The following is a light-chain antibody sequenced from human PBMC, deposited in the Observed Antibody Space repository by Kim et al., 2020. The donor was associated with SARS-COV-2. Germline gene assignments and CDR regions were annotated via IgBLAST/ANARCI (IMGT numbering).Light chain of an antibody. J-gene: IGLJ3*02. CDR3: YSAADNNSSL. Sequence: SYELTQPSSVSVSPGQTARLTCSGDVLAKKYARWFQQKPGPAPVLVIYKDSERPSGIPERFSGSSSGTTVTLTISRAQVEDEADYYCYSAADNNSSLFGGGTQLTFL. CDR2: KDS. CDR1: VLAKKY. V-gene: IGLV3-27*01.